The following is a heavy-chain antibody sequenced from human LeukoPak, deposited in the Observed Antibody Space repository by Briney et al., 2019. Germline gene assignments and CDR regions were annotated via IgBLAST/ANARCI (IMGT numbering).Heavy chain of an antibody. J-gene: IGHJ6*03. CDR2: IYYSGST. V-gene: IGHV4-59*11. CDR1: GGSISSHY. D-gene: IGHD4/OR15-4a*01. CDR3: ARVLYYYYYMDV. Sequence: SETLPLTCTVSGGSISSHYWSWIRQPPGKGLEWIGYIYYSGSTNYNPSLKSRVTISVDTSKNQFSLKLSSVTAADTAVYYCARVLYYYYYMDVWGKGTTVTVSS.